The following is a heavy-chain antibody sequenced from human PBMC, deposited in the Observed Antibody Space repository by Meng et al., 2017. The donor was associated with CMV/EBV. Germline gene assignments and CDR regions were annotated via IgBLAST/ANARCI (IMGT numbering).Heavy chain of an antibody. V-gene: IGHV4-34*01. D-gene: IGHD2-2*01. J-gene: IGHJ4*02. Sequence: ESSMLASTLSLSCAVIGSYFSGYDCSWHRQPTGKGLKWIGEINHSGSTNYTPCLKSRVTISVDTYKNQFSLKLSSVTAADTAVYYCARGFPSWRKPAYYFDYWGQGTLVTVSS. CDR3: ARGFPSWRKPAYYFDY. CDR2: INHSGST. CDR1: GSYFSGYD.